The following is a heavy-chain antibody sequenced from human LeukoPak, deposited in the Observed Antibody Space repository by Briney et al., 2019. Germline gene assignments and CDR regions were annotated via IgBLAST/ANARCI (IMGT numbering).Heavy chain of an antibody. CDR2: IIPIFGTA. CDR1: GGTFSSYA. V-gene: IGHV1-69*01. J-gene: IGHJ6*03. CDR3: ARDRDYYYYYYMDV. Sequence: ASVKVSCKASGGTFSSYAISWVRQAPGQGLEWMGGIIPIFGTANYAQKFQGRVTITADESTSTAYMELSSLRSEDTAVYYCARDRDYYYYYYMDVWGKGTTVTVSS.